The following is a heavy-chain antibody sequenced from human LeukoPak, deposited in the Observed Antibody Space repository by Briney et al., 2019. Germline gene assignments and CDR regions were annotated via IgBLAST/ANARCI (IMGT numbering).Heavy chain of an antibody. V-gene: IGHV4-59*01. Sequence: PSETLSLTCTVSGGSISSYYWSWIRQPPGKGLEWIGYIYYSGSTNYNPSLKSRVTISVDTSKNQFSLKLSSVTAADTAVYYCARMSSSWYDYYYYGMDVWGQGTTVTVSS. CDR2: IYYSGST. J-gene: IGHJ6*02. CDR3: ARMSSSWYDYYYYGMDV. CDR1: GGSISSYY. D-gene: IGHD6-13*01.